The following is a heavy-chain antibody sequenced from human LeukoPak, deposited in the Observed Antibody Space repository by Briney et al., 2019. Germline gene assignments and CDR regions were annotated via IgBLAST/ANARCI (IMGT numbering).Heavy chain of an antibody. Sequence: ASVKVSCKVSGYTLTKLSMHWVRQAPGKGLEWMGGFDPEDAETIYAQKFQDRVTMTEDTSTDTAYMELSSLRSEDTAVYYCATLSANWNFAAQNRGGAYWGQGTLVTVSS. D-gene: IGHD1-1*01. CDR2: FDPEDAET. CDR1: GYTLTKLS. J-gene: IGHJ4*02. V-gene: IGHV1-24*01. CDR3: ATLSANWNFAAQNRGGAY.